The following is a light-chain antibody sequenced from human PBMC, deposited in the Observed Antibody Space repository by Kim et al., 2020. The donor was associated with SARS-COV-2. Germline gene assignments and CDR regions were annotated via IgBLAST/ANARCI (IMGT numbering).Light chain of an antibody. J-gene: IGLJ2*01. V-gene: IGLV9-49*01. CDR3: GADNGSGSNFAHVV. CDR2: VGTGGIVG. CDR1: SGYSNYK. Sequence: QPVLTQPPSASASLGASVTLTCTLSSGYSNYKVDWYQQRPGKGPRFVMRVGTGGIVGSKGDGIPDRFSVLGSGLNRYLTIKNIQEEDESDYHCGADNGSGSNFAHVVFGGGTQLTVL.